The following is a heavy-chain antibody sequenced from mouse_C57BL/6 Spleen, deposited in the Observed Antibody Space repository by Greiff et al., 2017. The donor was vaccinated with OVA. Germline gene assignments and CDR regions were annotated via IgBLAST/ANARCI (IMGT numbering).Heavy chain of an antibody. CDR2: INPGSGGT. J-gene: IGHJ4*01. D-gene: IGHD3-2*01. V-gene: IGHV1-54*01. Sequence: VQGVESGAELVRPGTSVQVSCKASGYAFTNYLIAWVKQRPGQGLEWIGVINPGSGGTNYNEKFKGKATLTADKSSSTAYMQLSSLTSEDSAVYFCARRETLAMDYWGQGTSVTVSS. CDR1: GYAFTNYL. CDR3: ARRETLAMDY.